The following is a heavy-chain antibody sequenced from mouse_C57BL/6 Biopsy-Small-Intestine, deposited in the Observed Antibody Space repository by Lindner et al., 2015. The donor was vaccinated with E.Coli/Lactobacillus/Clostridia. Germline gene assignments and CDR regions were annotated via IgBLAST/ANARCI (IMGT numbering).Heavy chain of an antibody. Sequence: VQLQESGAELARPGASVKLSCKASGYTFTSYSISWVKQRTGQGLGWIGEIYPRSGNTYYNEKFKGKATLTADKSSSTAYMELRSLTSEDSAVYFCARVAWFAYWGQGTLVTVSA. CDR1: GYTFTSYS. CDR2: IYPRSGNT. J-gene: IGHJ3*01. V-gene: IGHV1-81*01. CDR3: ARVAWFAY.